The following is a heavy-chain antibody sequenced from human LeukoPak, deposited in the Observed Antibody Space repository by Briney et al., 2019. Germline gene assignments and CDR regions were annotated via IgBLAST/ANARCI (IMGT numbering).Heavy chain of an antibody. CDR2: IIPIFGTA. J-gene: IGHJ4*02. V-gene: IGHV1-69*01. Sequence: SVKVSCKDSGGTFSSYAISWVRQAPGQGREWMGGIIPIFGTANYAQKFHGRVTINADESTTTAYMELSRLRSEDTAVYYCTTVDTAPYYFDYWGQGTLVTVSS. CDR3: TTVDTAPYYFDY. CDR1: GGTFSSYA. D-gene: IGHD5-18*01.